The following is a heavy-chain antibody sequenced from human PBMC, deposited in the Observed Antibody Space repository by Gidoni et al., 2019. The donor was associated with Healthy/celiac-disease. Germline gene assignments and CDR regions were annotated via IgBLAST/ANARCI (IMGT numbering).Heavy chain of an antibody. V-gene: IGHV4-34*01. Sequence: QVQLQQWGAGLLKPSETLSLTCAVSGGSFSGYYWSWIRQPPGKGLEWIGEINHSGSTNYNPSLKSRVTISVDTSKNQFSLKLSSVTAADTAVYYCARASRIAAAGDYYYYGMDVWGQGTTVTVSS. CDR2: INHSGST. CDR1: GGSFSGYY. CDR3: ARASRIAAAGDYYYYGMDV. D-gene: IGHD6-13*01. J-gene: IGHJ6*02.